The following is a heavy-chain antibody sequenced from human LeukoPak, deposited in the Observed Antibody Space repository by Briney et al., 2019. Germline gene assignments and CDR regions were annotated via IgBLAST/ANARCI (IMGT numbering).Heavy chain of an antibody. CDR1: GFTVSSKY. Sequence: GGSLGLSCAASGFTVSSKYMSWVRQAPGKGLEWVSVIHSSGSTDYADSVKGRFTISRDNSKNTVYLQMNSLRAEDTAVYYCARDPAGIAVAGNYWGQGTLVTVSS. D-gene: IGHD6-19*01. V-gene: IGHV3-53*01. CDR2: IHSSGST. CDR3: ARDPAGIAVAGNY. J-gene: IGHJ4*02.